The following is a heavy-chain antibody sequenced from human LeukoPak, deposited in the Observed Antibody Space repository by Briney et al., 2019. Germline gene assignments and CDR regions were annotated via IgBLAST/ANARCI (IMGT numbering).Heavy chain of an antibody. V-gene: IGHV4-59*08. J-gene: IGHJ4*02. D-gene: IGHD2-15*01. CDR1: GGSISSYY. CDR2: IYYSGST. CDR3: ARLLTSLYYFDY. Sequence: SETLSLTCTVSGGSISSYYWSWIRQPPGKGMEWIGFIYYSGSTHYNPSLKSRVTLSVDTSKNQFSLRLSSVTAADTAVYYCARLLTSLYYFDYWGQGTLVTVSS.